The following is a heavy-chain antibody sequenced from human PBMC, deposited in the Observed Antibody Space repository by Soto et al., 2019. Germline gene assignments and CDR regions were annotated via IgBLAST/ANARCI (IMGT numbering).Heavy chain of an antibody. CDR1: GGSISSYF. J-gene: IGHJ3*02. D-gene: IGHD1-26*01. CDR2: IFYSGTI. CDR3: ARGRGGTYDAFDI. Sequence: PSETLSLTCTVSGGSISSYFWSWIRQSPGEGLEWIGYIFYSGTINYSPSLKSRVTMSLGTAKNQFSLNLTSVTAADTAVYYCARGRGGTYDAFDIWGQGTMVTVSS. V-gene: IGHV4-59*01.